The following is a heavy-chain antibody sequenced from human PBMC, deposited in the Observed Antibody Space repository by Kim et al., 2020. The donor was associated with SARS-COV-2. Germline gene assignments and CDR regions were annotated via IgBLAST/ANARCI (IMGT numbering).Heavy chain of an antibody. CDR3: AKDRQRMTTYCSSTSCPYYYYGMDV. CDR1: GFTFSSYG. D-gene: IGHD2-2*01. V-gene: IGHV3-30*18. Sequence: GGSLRLSCAASGFTFSSYGMHWVRQAPGKGLEWVAVISYDGSNKYYADSVKGRFTISRDNSKNTLYLQMNSLRAEDTAVYYCAKDRQRMTTYCSSTSCPYYYYGMDVWGQGTTVTVSS. J-gene: IGHJ6*02. CDR2: ISYDGSNK.